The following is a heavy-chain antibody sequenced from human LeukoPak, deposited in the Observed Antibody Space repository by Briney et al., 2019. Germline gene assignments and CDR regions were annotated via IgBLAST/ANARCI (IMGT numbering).Heavy chain of an antibody. CDR3: ARGYSSSWLGYFDY. CDR2: VSSDGSIE. V-gene: IGHV3-30*03. CDR1: GFIFSSYG. J-gene: IGHJ4*02. D-gene: IGHD6-13*01. Sequence: PGGSLRLSCAASGFIFSSYGIHWVRQAPGKGLEWVAVVSSDGSIEYYADSGKGRFTISRDTSKNTVYLQMNSLGTEDTAFYYCARGYSSSWLGYFDYWGQGTLVTVSS.